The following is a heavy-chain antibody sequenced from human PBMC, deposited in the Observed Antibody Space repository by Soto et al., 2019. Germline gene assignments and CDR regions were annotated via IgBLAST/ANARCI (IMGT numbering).Heavy chain of an antibody. D-gene: IGHD3-22*01. CDR2: IYSGGST. Sequence: PGGSLGLSCAASGFTVCSNYMSWVRQAPGKGLEWVSVIYSGGSTYYADSVKGRFTISRDNSKNTLYLQMNSLRAEDTDVYYCATHSSPGAFDIWGQGTMVTVSS. CDR1: GFTVCSNY. V-gene: IGHV3-53*01. J-gene: IGHJ3*02. CDR3: ATHSSPGAFDI.